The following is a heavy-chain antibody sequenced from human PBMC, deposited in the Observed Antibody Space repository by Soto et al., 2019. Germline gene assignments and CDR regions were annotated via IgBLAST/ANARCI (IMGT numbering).Heavy chain of an antibody. V-gene: IGHV1-69*06. CDR1: GGTFSTYS. D-gene: IGHD1-26*01. CDR3: ASSSGNNYGVGKNYYFDY. Sequence: QVQLVQSGAEVKKPGSSVKVSCKTSGGTFSTYSIVWVRQAPGEGLEWMGGIIPIFGTENYAQKLQDRVTITADKSTNTAFMEMSSLKYEDTAMYYCASSSGNNYGVGKNYYFDYWGQGTLVTVSS. CDR2: IIPIFGTE. J-gene: IGHJ4*02.